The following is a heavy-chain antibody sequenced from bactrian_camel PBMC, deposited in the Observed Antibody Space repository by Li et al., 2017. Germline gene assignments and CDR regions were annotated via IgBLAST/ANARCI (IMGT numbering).Heavy chain of an antibody. D-gene: IGHD5*01. J-gene: IGHJ4*01. V-gene: IGHV3S53*01. CDR1: GKTNVLNC. CDR3: ATTGKTRAYGLVVLAADQYNY. Sequence: HVQLVESGGGLVQPGGSLNLSCAATGKTNVLNCMGWFRQAPGKEREGVAVITRIHGGTEYADSVKGRFTISQDRAKNTVHLQMNSLKPEDTAMYYCATTGKTRAYGLVVLAADQYNYWGQGTQVTVS. CDR2: ITRIHGGT.